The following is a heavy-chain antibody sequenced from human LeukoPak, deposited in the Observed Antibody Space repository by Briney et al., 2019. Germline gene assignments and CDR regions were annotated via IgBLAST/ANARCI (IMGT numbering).Heavy chain of an antibody. CDR2: IIPILGIA. CDR1: GGTFGSYA. D-gene: IGHD3-10*01. J-gene: IGHJ4*02. CDR3: ARGDFIVRGRSNDY. V-gene: IGHV1-69*04. Sequence: SVKVSCKASGGTFGSYAISWVRQAPGQVLEWMGRIIPILGIANYAQKFQGRVTITADKSTSTAYMELSSLRSEDTAVYYCARGDFIVRGRSNDYWGQGTLVTVSS.